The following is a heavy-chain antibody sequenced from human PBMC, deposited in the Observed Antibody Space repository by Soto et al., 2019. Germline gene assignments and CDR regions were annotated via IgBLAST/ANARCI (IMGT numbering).Heavy chain of an antibody. CDR3: VQSRCGGDCLEIYSSHAYNGLDV. J-gene: IGHJ6*02. D-gene: IGHD2-21*02. CDR1: GLSLRTTGVG. CDR2: LYWDDDK. Sequence: QVTLKESGPTLVKPTQTLTLTCTVSGLSLRTTGVGVGWVRQPPGKALEWFALLYWDDDKRYSPSLRSRLTIAKDISEKQVVLTMTNVDTVDTATYYCVQSRCGGDCLEIYSSHAYNGLDVWGQGTTVTVSS. V-gene: IGHV2-5*02.